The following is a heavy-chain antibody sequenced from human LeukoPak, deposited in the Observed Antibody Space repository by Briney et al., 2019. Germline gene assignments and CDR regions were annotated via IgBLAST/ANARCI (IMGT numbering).Heavy chain of an antibody. CDR2: ICGRGVTT. CDR1: GFTFSGYE. D-gene: IGHD6-6*01. J-gene: IGHJ5*02. Sequence: GGSLRLSCEASGFTFSGYEMNWVRQAPGKGLEWISYICGRGVTTYYADSVKGRFTISRDDAKKLLYLEMNSLRAEDTAVYYCARYPYSTSSWSDPWGQGALVTVSS. CDR3: ARYPYSTSSWSDP. V-gene: IGHV3-48*03.